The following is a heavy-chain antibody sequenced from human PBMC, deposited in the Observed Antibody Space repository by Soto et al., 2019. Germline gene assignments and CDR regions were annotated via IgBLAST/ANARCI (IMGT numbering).Heavy chain of an antibody. J-gene: IGHJ4*02. CDR1: GGSTSSYY. Sequence: QVQLQESGPGLVKPSETLSLTCTVSGGSTSSYYWGWIRQPPGKALGWIGYFFYGGTSNYNPSLKSRVTISGDTSENQLSLRLTSVTAADTAVYYCARISAYSSGWYTYYFDYWGQGILVTVSS. CDR3: ARISAYSSGWYTYYFDY. CDR2: FFYGGTS. V-gene: IGHV4-59*01. D-gene: IGHD6-13*01.